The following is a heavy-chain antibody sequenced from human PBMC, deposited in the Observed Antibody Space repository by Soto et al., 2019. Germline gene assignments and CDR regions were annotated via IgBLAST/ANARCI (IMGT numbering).Heavy chain of an antibody. CDR2: INPSGGST. CDR3: AKSRVGATTRYYYGMDV. V-gene: IGHV1-46*01. J-gene: IGHJ6*02. Sequence: ASVKVSCKASGYTFTSYYMHWVRQAPGQGLEWMGIINPSGGSTSYAQKFQGRVTMTRDTSTSTVYMELSSLRSEDTAVYYCAKSRVGATTRYYYGMDVWGQGTTVTVSS. D-gene: IGHD1-26*01. CDR1: GYTFTSYY.